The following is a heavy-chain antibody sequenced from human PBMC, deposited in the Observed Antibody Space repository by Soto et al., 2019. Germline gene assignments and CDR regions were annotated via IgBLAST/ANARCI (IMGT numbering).Heavy chain of an antibody. CDR3: ARSKVVPAAIRGYYGMDV. CDR2: ISSSGSTI. D-gene: IGHD2-2*02. V-gene: IGHV3-48*03. Sequence: GGSLRLSXAASGFTFSSYEMNWVRQAPGRGLEWVSYISSSGSTIYYADSVKGRFTISRDNAKNSLYLQMNSLRAEDTAVYYCARSKVVPAAIRGYYGMDVWGQGTTVTVSS. J-gene: IGHJ6*02. CDR1: GFTFSSYE.